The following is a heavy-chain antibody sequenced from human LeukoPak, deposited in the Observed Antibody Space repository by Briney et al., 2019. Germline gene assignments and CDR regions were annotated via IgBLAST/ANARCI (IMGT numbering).Heavy chain of an antibody. J-gene: IGHJ4*02. Sequence: GGSLRLSCAASGFTVSSNYMSWVRQAPGKGLEWVSVIYSGGDTYYADSVKGRFTISRDNSKNTLYLQMNTLRAEDTAVYYCARASGYSGYAPFDYWGQGTLVTVSS. CDR3: ARASGYSGYAPFDY. V-gene: IGHV3-53*01. D-gene: IGHD5-12*01. CDR2: IYSGGDT. CDR1: GFTVSSNY.